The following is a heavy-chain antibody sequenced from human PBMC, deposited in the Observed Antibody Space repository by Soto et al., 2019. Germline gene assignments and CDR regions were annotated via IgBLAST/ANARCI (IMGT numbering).Heavy chain of an antibody. J-gene: IGHJ6*03. CDR2: ITTSGGNT. CDR3: AGRYCTNGVCYTNYYYYIDV. D-gene: IGHD2-8*01. Sequence: PGGSLRLSCAASGLTFGSYSIDWDRQAPGLGLEWVSYITTSGGNTYYADSVQGRFTISRDNSKNTLYLQMNSLRAEDTAVYYCAGRYCTNGVCYTNYYYYIDVWGKGTTVTVSS. CDR1: GLTFGSYS. V-gene: IGHV3-23*01.